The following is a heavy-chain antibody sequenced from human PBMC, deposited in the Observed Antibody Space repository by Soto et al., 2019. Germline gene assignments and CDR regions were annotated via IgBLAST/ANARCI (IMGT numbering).Heavy chain of an antibody. CDR1: GYPFSDNQ. V-gene: IGHV1-2*02. CDR3: ARKHSLDYIRWGLDP. Sequence: ASVKVSCKASGYPFSDNQIHWLRRAPGQGLEWMGRINPKSDDTNYAQKFQGRVTMTRDTSIDTAYLELTGLTSDDAATYYCARKHSLDYIRWGLDPWGQGTLVTVSS. J-gene: IGHJ5*02. CDR2: INPKSDDT. D-gene: IGHD4-4*01.